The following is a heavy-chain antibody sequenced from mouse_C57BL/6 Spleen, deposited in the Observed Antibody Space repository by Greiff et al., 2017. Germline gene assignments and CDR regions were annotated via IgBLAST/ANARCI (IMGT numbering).Heavy chain of an antibody. Sequence: EVKLVESVAELVRPGASVKLSCTASGFNIKNTYMHWVKQRPEQGLEWIGRIDPANGNTNYAPKFKGKATITADTSSNTAYLQLSSLTSEDTAIYYCARADGGSSAWYFEVWGTGTTVTVSS. J-gene: IGHJ1*03. CDR3: ARADGGSSAWYFEV. CDR1: GFNIKNTY. D-gene: IGHD1-1*01. V-gene: IGHV14-3*01. CDR2: IDPANGNT.